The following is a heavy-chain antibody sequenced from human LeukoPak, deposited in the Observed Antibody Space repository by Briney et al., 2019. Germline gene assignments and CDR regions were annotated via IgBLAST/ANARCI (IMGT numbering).Heavy chain of an antibody. CDR3: ARRDYEALHYVY. CDR1: GFTFSSYG. Sequence: GTLRLSCAASGFTFSSYGMSWVRQAPGKGLEWVSAISGSGGSPYYADSVKGRFTISRDNSKNTLYLQMNSLRAEDTAVYYCARRDYEALHYVYWGQGTLVTVSS. CDR2: ISGSGGSP. D-gene: IGHD4-17*01. J-gene: IGHJ4*02. V-gene: IGHV3-23*01.